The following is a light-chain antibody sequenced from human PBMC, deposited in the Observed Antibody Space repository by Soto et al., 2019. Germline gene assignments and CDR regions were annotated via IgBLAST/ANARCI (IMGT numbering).Light chain of an antibody. V-gene: IGLV2-23*02. J-gene: IGLJ7*01. CDR3: CPYAGTSTHTV. Sequence: QYALTQPASVSGSPGQSSTISCTGTSSDVGSYNLVSWYQQHPGKAPKLMISEVSKRPSGISDRFSGSKSGSTASLTISGLQAEDEADYYCCPYAGTSTHTVFGGGTQLTVL. CDR2: EVS. CDR1: SSDVGSYNL.